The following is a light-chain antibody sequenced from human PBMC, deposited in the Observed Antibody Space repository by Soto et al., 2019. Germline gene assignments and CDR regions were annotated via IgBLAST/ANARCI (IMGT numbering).Light chain of an antibody. CDR1: DSDIGGYDH. J-gene: IGLJ1*01. CDR2: DVT. CDR3: SSHTSSTALV. Sequence: QSVLTQPASVSASPGRSIAISCTGTDSDIGGYDHVSWYQQHPGKAPKLLIYDVTNRPSGVSSRFSGSKAGRTASLTISGLQTEDEADYYCSSHTSSTALVFGTGNKLTVL. V-gene: IGLV2-14*03.